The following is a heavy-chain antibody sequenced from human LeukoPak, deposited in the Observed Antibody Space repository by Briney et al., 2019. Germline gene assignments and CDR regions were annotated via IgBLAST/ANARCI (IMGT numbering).Heavy chain of an antibody. D-gene: IGHD6-13*01. J-gene: IGHJ4*02. CDR2: IGSSGSFT. CDR3: ARVGSKVAAGILDY. Sequence: TGGSLRLSCAASGFSFSEYYMSWMRQAPGKGLEWVSYIGSSGSFTKYADSVQGRVTISRDTAKNSLHLQMNSLRAEDTAVYYCARVGSKVAAGILDYWGQGTPVTVSS. CDR1: GFSFSEYY. V-gene: IGHV3-11*05.